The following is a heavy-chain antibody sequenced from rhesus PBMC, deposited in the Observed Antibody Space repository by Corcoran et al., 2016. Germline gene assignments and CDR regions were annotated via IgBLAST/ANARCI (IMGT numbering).Heavy chain of an antibody. V-gene: IGHV3-54*02. CDR3: ARDIAADGNWYFDL. D-gene: IGHD6-25*01. CDR2: ISFEVSTK. J-gene: IGHJ2*01. CDR1: GFTFTNYG. Sequence: EVQLVESGGGLVQPGGSLRLSCAASGFTFTNYGIHWVRPAPGKGLEWVAVISFEVSTKYYADSLKDRFTISRDNSNNIRYLQMNNLKLEDTAVYYCARDIAADGNWYFDLWGPGTPITISS.